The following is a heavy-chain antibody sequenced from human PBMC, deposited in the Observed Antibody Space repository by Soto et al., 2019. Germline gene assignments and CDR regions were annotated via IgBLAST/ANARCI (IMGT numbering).Heavy chain of an antibody. J-gene: IGHJ6*02. CDR2: IIPIFGTA. CDR1: GGTFSSYA. CDR3: AGNYYDTSGYRPGDYYYYCMDV. Sequence: SVKVSCKASGGTFSSYAISWVRHAPGQGLEWMGGIIPIFGTANYAQKFQGRVTITADKSTSTAYMELSSLRSEDTAVYYCAGNYYDTSGYRPGDYYYYCMDVWGQGTTVTAP. V-gene: IGHV1-69*06. D-gene: IGHD3-22*01.